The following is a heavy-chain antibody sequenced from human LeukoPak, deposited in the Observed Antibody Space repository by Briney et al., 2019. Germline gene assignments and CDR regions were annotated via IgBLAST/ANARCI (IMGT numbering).Heavy chain of an antibody. CDR3: AAPSRKWLSSSSFDY. J-gene: IGHJ4*02. CDR2: IYYSGST. D-gene: IGHD3-22*01. Sequence: PSETLSPTCTVSGGSISSSSYYWGWIRQPPGKGLEWIGSIYYSGSTYYNPSLKSRVTISVDTSKNQFSLKLSSVTAADTAVYYCAAPSRKWLSSSSFDYWGQGTLVTVSS. CDR1: GGSISSSSYY. V-gene: IGHV4-39*07.